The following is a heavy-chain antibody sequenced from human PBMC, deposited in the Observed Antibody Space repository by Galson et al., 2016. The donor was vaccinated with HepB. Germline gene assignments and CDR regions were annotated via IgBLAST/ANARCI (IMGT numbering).Heavy chain of an antibody. Sequence: SLRLSCAASGFSFRSYGMHWVRQAPGKGLEWVAVISYDGSNKFYSDSVKGRFTISRDNAKNSLFLQMNSLRVEDTAVYYCARDRTTGDSSAWYDALDYWGQGTPVTISS. CDR2: ISYDGSNK. CDR3: ARDRTTGDSSAWYDALDY. J-gene: IGHJ4*02. V-gene: IGHV3-30*03. CDR1: GFSFRSYG. D-gene: IGHD6-19*01.